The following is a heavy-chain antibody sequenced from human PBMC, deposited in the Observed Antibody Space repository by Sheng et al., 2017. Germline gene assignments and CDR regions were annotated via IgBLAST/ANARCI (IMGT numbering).Heavy chain of an antibody. V-gene: IGHV3-30*04. D-gene: IGHD6-13*01. CDR3: ARDRIPSTIWYVVGPDY. Sequence: QVQLVESGGGVVQPGRSLRLSCAASGFTFSSYVMHWVRQAPGKGLEWLAVISYDANNQHYSDSVKGRFTISRDNSKNTLYLQMNGLRAEDTAIYYCARDRIPSTIWYVVGPDYWGQGTLITVSS. J-gene: IGHJ4*02. CDR1: GFTFSSYV. CDR2: ISYDANNQ.